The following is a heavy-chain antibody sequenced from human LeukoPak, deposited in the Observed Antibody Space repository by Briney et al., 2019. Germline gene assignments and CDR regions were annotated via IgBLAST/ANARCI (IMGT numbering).Heavy chain of an antibody. Sequence: ASVKVSCKASGYTFTSYDINWVRQATGQGLEWMGWMNPNSGNTGYAQKFQGRVTMTRNTSISTAYMELSSLRSEDTAVYYCASRGYSYGHLYYCYYMDVWGKGTTVTVSS. D-gene: IGHD5-18*01. CDR1: GYTFTSYD. CDR3: ASRGYSYGHLYYCYYMDV. CDR2: MNPNSGNT. V-gene: IGHV1-8*01. J-gene: IGHJ6*03.